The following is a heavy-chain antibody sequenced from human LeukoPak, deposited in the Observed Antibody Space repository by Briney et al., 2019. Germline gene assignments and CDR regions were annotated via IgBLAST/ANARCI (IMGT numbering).Heavy chain of an antibody. CDR1: GGSISSSSYY. Sequence: SETLSLTCTVSGGSISSSSYYWDWIRQPPGKGLEWLGTIYYRGTTYYNPSLKSRVTISVDTSKNQFSLRLNSVTAADTAVYYCARDFSSSSSVYYYYYMDVWGKGTTVTVSS. CDR2: IYYRGTT. J-gene: IGHJ6*03. V-gene: IGHV4-39*07. D-gene: IGHD6-6*01. CDR3: ARDFSSSSSVYYYYYMDV.